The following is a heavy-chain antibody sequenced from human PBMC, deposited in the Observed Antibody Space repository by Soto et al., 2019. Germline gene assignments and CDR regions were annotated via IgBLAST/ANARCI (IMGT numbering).Heavy chain of an antibody. D-gene: IGHD3-22*01. CDR2: IYYSGST. Sequence: PSETLSLTCTVSGGSISSSSFHWGWIRQPPGKGLEWIGSIYYSGSTYYSPSLKSRVTISVDTSKNQFSLKLGSVTAADTAVYYCARRLYYDSSGFEGGGMDVWGQGTTVS. V-gene: IGHV4-39*01. CDR1: GGSISSSSFH. CDR3: ARRLYYDSSGFEGGGMDV. J-gene: IGHJ6*02.